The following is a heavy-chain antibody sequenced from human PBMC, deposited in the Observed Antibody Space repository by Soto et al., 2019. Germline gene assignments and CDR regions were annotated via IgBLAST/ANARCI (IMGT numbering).Heavy chain of an antibody. D-gene: IGHD7-27*01. CDR3: ARDISGAVTSSGEY. CDR1: GYTFTGYG. CDR2: ISAYNGNT. J-gene: IGHJ4*02. V-gene: IGHV1-18*01. Sequence: QVHLVQPGGEVKKPGASVKVSCKASGYTFTGYGVSWVRQAPGQGLEWMGWISAYNGNTYYAQKLQGGVTMTSDTSTSTAYMELTSLRSDDTAVYYCARDISGAVTSSGEYWGQGTLVTVSS.